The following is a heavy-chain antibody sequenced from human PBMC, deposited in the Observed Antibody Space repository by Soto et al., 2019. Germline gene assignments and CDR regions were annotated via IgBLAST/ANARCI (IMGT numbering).Heavy chain of an antibody. CDR2: IFYSGTT. CDR3: ARDLWVEPELYYYGMDV. J-gene: IGHJ6*02. Sequence: PSATLSLTCTVSANSISSADYYWSWIRQTPGKGLEWIGHIFYSGTTYYNSSLKSRLTISVDTSKNHFSLRLTSVTAADTAVYYCARDLWVEPELYYYGMDVWGQGTTVTVSS. D-gene: IGHD1-26*01. CDR1: ANSISSADYY. V-gene: IGHV4-30-4*01.